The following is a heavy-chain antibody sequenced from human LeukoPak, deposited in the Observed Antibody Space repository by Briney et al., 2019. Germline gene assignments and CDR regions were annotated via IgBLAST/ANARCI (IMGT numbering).Heavy chain of an antibody. J-gene: IGHJ4*02. CDR2: IYYSGST. Sequence: SETLSLTCTVSGGSISSSSYYWGWIRQPPGKGLEWIGSIYYSGSTYYNPSLKSRVTISVDTSKNQFSLKLSSVTAADTAVYYCARGVRRIKKPYYFDYWGQGTLVTVSS. CDR3: ARGVRRIKKPYYFDY. D-gene: IGHD3-10*01. V-gene: IGHV4-39*01. CDR1: GGSISSSSYY.